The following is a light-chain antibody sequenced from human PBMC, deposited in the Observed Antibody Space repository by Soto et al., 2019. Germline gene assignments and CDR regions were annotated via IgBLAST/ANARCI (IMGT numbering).Light chain of an antibody. CDR2: KAS. CDR1: QSISSW. V-gene: IGKV1-5*03. J-gene: IGKJ3*01. Sequence: DIQMTQSPSTLSASVGDRVTITCRASQSISSWLAWYQQKPGKAPKLLIYKASSLESGVPSRFSGSGSGTEVTLTISSLQPDDFATYYCQQYTSYLFGPGTKVDIK. CDR3: QQYTSYL.